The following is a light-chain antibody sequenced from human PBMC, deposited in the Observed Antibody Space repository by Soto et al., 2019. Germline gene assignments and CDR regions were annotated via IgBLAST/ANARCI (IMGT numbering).Light chain of an antibody. CDR1: SSNIGSNT. Sequence: QAVVTQPPSASGTPGQRVTLSCSGSSSNIGSNTINWYQQVPGTAPKLLIYGDNQRPSGVPDRFSGSKSGTSASLAITGLQSDDEADYYCAAWDDSLNGVLFGGGTKLTVL. CDR3: AAWDDSLNGVL. V-gene: IGLV1-44*01. J-gene: IGLJ2*01. CDR2: GDN.